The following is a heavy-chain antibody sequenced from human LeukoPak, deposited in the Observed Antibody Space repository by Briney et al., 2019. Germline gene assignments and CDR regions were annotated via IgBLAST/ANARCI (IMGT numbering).Heavy chain of an antibody. J-gene: IGHJ4*02. V-gene: IGHV1-69*13. CDR1: GGTFSSYA. D-gene: IGHD2-2*01. CDR2: IIPIFGTA. Sequence: ASVKVSCKASGGTFSSYAISWVRQAPGQGLEWMGGIIPIFGTANYAQKFQGRVTITADESTSTAYMELSSLRSEGTAVYYCARVVVPAENSRFDYWGQGTLVTVSS. CDR3: ARVVVPAENSRFDY.